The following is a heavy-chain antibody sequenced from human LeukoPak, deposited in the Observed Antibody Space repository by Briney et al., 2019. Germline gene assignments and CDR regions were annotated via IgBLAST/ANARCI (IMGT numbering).Heavy chain of an antibody. D-gene: IGHD2-15*01. CDR1: GGSFSGYY. Sequence: SETLSLTCAAYGGSFSGYYWSWIRQPPGKGLEWIGEINHSGSTNYNPSLKSRVTISVDTSKNQFSLKLSSVTAADTAVYYCARPLAAYYYYGMDVWGQGTTVTVSS. CDR3: ARPLAAYYYYGMDV. V-gene: IGHV4-34*01. J-gene: IGHJ6*02. CDR2: INHSGST.